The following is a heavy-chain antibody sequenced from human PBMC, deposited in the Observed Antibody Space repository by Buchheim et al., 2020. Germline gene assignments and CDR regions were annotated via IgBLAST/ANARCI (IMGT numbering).Heavy chain of an antibody. CDR3: ARAEGFYDFWSGSYYYGMDV. D-gene: IGHD3-3*01. J-gene: IGHJ6*02. Sequence: QVQLVESGGGVVQPGRSLRLSCAASGFTFSSYAMHWVRQAPGKGLEWVAGISYDGSNKYYADSVKGRFTISRDNSKNTLYLQMNSLRAEDTAVYYCARAEGFYDFWSGSYYYGMDVWGQGTT. CDR1: GFTFSSYA. V-gene: IGHV3-30-3*01. CDR2: ISYDGSNK.